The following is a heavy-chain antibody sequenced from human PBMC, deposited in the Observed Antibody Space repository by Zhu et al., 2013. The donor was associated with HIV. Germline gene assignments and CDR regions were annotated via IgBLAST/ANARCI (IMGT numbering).Heavy chain of an antibody. Sequence: QVQLVQSGAEVKKPGASVKVSRKASGYTFTDYYIHWVRQAPGQGLQWMGWIKPNGGGTYYAQRFQGRVTVTRDTSISTAFMELSRLTSDDTAVYYCSRESNSRIDYWGQGTLVTVSS. CDR2: IKPNGGGT. CDR3: SRESNSRIDY. J-gene: IGHJ4*02. V-gene: IGHV1-2*02. D-gene: IGHD1-1*01. CDR1: GYTFTDYY.